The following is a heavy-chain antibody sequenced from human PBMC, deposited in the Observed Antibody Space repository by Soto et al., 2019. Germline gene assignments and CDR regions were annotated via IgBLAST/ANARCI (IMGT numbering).Heavy chain of an antibody. V-gene: IGHV4-61*01. J-gene: IGHJ6*02. D-gene: IGHD6-19*01. Sequence: PSETLSLTCTVSGGSVSSGSHYWNWVRQTPGKGLEWIGCIYFTGSTIYNPSLESRVTISVDTSKNQFSLKLSSVTAADTAVYYCARGIEGWYQGRYYYGMDVWGQGTTVTVSS. CDR1: GGSVSSGSHY. CDR2: IYFTGST. CDR3: ARGIEGWYQGRYYYGMDV.